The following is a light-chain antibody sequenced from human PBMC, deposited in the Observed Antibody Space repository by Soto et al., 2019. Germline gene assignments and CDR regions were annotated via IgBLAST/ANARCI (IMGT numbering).Light chain of an antibody. J-gene: IGKJ2*01. V-gene: IGKV3-20*01. CDR1: QSIFTNY. CDR2: GAS. Sequence: EIVLTQSPGTMSLSPGEGATLCCRVSQSIFTNYFAWSQLRPGQAPRLLIYGASSRATGIPDRFSGSGSGTVCALIILGREPEYSAVYFWQHYGHSPVFGQGTKMDIK. CDR3: QHYGHSPV.